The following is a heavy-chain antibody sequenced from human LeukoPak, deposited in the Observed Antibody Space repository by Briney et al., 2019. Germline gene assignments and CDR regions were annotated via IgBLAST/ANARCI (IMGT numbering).Heavy chain of an antibody. CDR1: GYTFTGYY. D-gene: IGHD6-13*01. Sequence: ASVKVSRKASGYTFTGYYMHWVRQAPGQGLEWMGCINPNSGGTNYAQKFQGWVTMTRDTSISTAYMELSRLRSDDTAVYYCARGDEAAADYWGQGTLVTVSS. V-gene: IGHV1-2*04. CDR2: INPNSGGT. J-gene: IGHJ4*02. CDR3: ARGDEAAADY.